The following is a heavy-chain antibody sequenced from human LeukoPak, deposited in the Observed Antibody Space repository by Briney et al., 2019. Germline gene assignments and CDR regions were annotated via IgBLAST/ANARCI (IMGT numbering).Heavy chain of an antibody. CDR1: GFTFSSYA. CDR3: AKDGRATITGTTFDY. CDR2: VRYDGSQK. V-gene: IGHV3-30*02. Sequence: GGSLRLSCAASGFTFSSYAMHWVRQAPGKGLEWVAFVRYDGSQKNYADSVKGRFAISRDNSKTTLYLEMYSLRVEDTAIYYCAKDGRATITGTTFDYWGQGTLVTVSS. D-gene: IGHD1-7*01. J-gene: IGHJ4*02.